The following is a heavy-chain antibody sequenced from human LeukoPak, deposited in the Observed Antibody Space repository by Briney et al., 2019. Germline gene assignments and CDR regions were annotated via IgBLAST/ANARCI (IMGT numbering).Heavy chain of an antibody. Sequence: PSETLSLTCAVSGYSISSGYYWGWIRQPPGKGLEWIGSIYHSGSTYYNPSLKSRVTISVDTSKNQFSLKLSSVTAADTAVYYCARGRLVATIPFDYWGQGTLVIVSS. CDR1: GYSISSGYY. V-gene: IGHV4-38-2*01. CDR2: IYHSGST. CDR3: ARGRLVATIPFDY. J-gene: IGHJ4*02. D-gene: IGHD5-12*01.